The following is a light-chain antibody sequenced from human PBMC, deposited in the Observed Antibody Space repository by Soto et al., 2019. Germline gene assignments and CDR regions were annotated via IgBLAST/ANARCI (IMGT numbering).Light chain of an antibody. CDR2: EES. V-gene: IGKV1-9*01. CDR3: QQLNTFPPFFT. J-gene: IGKJ3*01. CDR1: QAVPNN. Sequence: DIHLTQSPSFLSASVGDRVTITCRPSQAVPNNMAWYQQKPGKPPKLLIYEESTLHSGVPSRFSGPKSGTQFTLTIDSLQPEDFATYFCQQLNTFPPFFTFGPGTKVDIK.